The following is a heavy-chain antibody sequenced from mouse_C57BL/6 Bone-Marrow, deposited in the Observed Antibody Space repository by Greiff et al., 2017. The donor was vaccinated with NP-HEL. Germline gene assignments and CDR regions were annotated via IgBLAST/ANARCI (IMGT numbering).Heavy chain of an antibody. D-gene: IGHD2-4*01. CDR1: GYAFTNYL. CDR3: ARGFMITYFDY. CDR2: INPGSGGT. J-gene: IGHJ2*01. V-gene: IGHV1-54*01. Sequence: VMLVESGAELVRPGTSVKVSCKASGYAFTNYLIEWVKQRPGQGLEWIGVINPGSGGTNYNEKFKGKATLTADKSSSTAYMQLSSLTSEDSAVYFCARGFMITYFDYWGQGTTLTVSS.